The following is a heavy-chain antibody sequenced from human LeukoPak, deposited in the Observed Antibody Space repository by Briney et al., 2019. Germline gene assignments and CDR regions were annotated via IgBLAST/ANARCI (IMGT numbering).Heavy chain of an antibody. CDR3: ARDVIAAADEDYFDY. CDR2: IRYDGSNK. V-gene: IGHV3-30*02. CDR1: GFTFSSYG. Sequence: SGGSLRLSCAASGFTFSSYGMHWVRQAPDKGLEWVAFIRYDGSNKYYADSVKGRFTISRDNAKNSLYLQMNSLRAEDTAVYYCARDVIAAADEDYFDYWGQGTLVTVSS. J-gene: IGHJ4*02. D-gene: IGHD6-13*01.